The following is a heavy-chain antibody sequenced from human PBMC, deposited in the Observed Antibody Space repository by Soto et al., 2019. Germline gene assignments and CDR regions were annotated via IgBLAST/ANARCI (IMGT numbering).Heavy chain of an antibody. J-gene: IGHJ6*02. Sequence: PSETLSLTCTVSGGSISSSSYYWGWIRQPPGKGLEWIGSIYYSGTTYYNPSLKSRVTISVDTSKNQFSLKLSSMTAADTAVYYCARQLRRGPIVKGMDVWGQGTTVTVS. CDR3: ARQLRRGPIVKGMDV. V-gene: IGHV4-39*01. D-gene: IGHD2-21*01. CDR1: GGSISSSSYY. CDR2: IYYSGTT.